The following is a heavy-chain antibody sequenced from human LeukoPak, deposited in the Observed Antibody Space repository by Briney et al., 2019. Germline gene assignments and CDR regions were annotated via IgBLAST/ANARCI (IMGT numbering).Heavy chain of an antibody. D-gene: IGHD2-2*02. CDR3: ARVLIVVVPAAIRKGDAFDI. CDR2: ISYSGDT. J-gene: IGHJ3*02. CDR1: GGSISTSRSY. Sequence: PSETLSLTCTVSGGSISTSRSYGAWIRQPPGKGLEWIGGISYSGDTYYNPSHESRVTISVDTSRNQFSLKLNSVTAADTAVYYCARVLIVVVPAAIRKGDAFDIWGQGTMVTVSS. V-gene: IGHV4-39*07.